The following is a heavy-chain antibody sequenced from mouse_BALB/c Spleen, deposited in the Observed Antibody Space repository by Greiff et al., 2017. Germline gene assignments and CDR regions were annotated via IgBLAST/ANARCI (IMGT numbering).Heavy chain of an antibody. CDR1: GFTFSSYT. CDR2: ISNGGGST. V-gene: IGHV5-12-2*01. D-gene: IGHD4-1*01. J-gene: IGHJ4*01. Sequence: EVNVVESGGGLVQPGGSLKLSCAASGFTFSSYTMSWVRQTPEKRLEWVAYISNGGGSTYYPDTVKGRFTISRDNAKNTLYLQMSSLKSEDTAMYYCARPWEKGTFYYAMDYWGQGTSVTVSS. CDR3: ARPWEKGTFYYAMDY.